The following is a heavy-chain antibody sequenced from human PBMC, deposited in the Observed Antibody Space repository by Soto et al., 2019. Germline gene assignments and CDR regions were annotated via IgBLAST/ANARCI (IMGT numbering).Heavy chain of an antibody. Sequence: SGPTLVNPTQTLTLTCTFSGFSLSTSGMRVSWIRQPPGKALEWLARIDWDDDKFYSTSLKTRLTISKDTSKNQVVLTMTNMDPVDTATYYCARIAALDYGMGGWGQGTTVTVAS. J-gene: IGHJ6*01. CDR2: IDWDDDK. D-gene: IGHD6-6*01. CDR3: ARIAALDYGMGG. CDR1: GFSLSTSGMR. V-gene: IGHV2-70*04.